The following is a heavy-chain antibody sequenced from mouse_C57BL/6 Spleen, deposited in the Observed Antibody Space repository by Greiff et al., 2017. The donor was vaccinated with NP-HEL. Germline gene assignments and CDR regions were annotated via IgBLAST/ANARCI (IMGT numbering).Heavy chain of an antibody. J-gene: IGHJ2*01. CDR2: LLPGSGST. CDR3: ARGIHYYGSSYVYYFDY. Sequence: QVQLKESGAELMKPGASVKLSCKATGYTFTGYWIEWVKQRPGHGLEWIGELLPGSGSTNYNEKFKGKATFTADTSSNTAYMQLSSLTTEDSAIYYCARGIHYYGSSYVYYFDYWGQGTTLTVSS. CDR1: GYTFTGYW. V-gene: IGHV1-9*01. D-gene: IGHD1-1*01.